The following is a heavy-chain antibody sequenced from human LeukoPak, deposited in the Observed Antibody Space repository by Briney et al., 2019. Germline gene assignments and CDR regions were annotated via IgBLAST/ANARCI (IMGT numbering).Heavy chain of an antibody. D-gene: IGHD6-13*01. CDR1: GGSISSYY. V-gene: IGHV4-59*12. CDR3: ARAIRGSSWYYYYMDV. Sequence: SETLSLTCTVSGGSISSYYWSWIRQPPGKGLEWIGYIYYSGSTNYNPSLKSRVTISVDTSKNQFSLKLSSVTAADTAVYYCARAIRGSSWYYYYMDVWGKGTTVTVSS. CDR2: IYYSGST. J-gene: IGHJ6*03.